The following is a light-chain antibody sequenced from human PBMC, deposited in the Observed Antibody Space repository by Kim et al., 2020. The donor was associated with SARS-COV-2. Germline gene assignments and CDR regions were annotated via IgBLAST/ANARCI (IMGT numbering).Light chain of an antibody. CDR3: QQYYSTPPS. J-gene: IGKJ2*03. CDR2: WAS. V-gene: IGKV4-1*01. Sequence: STLNCKSRQTVFYHSNNKNYLAWYQQKTGQAPKLLIYWASIRESGVSDRFSGSGSETDFTLTISSLQAEDVAVYYCQQYYSTPPSFGQGTKLEI. CDR1: QTVFYHSNNKNY.